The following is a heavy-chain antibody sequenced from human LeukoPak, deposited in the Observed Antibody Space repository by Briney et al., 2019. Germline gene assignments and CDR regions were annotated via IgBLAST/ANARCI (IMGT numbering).Heavy chain of an antibody. Sequence: SQTLSLTCTVSGGSISSGGYYWSWIRQHPGKGLEWIGYIYYSGSTYYNPSLKSRVTISVDTSKNQFSLKLSSVTAADTAVYYCARRGDCSSTSCRWFDPWGQGTLVTVSS. CDR3: ARRGDCSSTSCRWFDP. V-gene: IGHV4-31*03. CDR2: IYYSGST. D-gene: IGHD2-2*01. J-gene: IGHJ5*02. CDR1: GGSISSGGYY.